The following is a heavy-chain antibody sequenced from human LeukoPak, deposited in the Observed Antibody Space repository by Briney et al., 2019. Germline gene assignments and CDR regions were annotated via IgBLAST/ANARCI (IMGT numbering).Heavy chain of an antibody. CDR1: GFTFSSYG. CDR2: ISYDGSNK. V-gene: IGHV3-30*18. J-gene: IGHJ3*02. Sequence: RGRSLRLSCAASGFTFSSYGMHWVRQAPGKGLEWVAVISYDGSNKYYADSVKGRFTISRDNSKNTLYLQMNSLRAEDTAVYYCAKVGYVSNAFDIWGQGTMVTVSS. D-gene: IGHD3-10*02. CDR3: AKVGYVSNAFDI.